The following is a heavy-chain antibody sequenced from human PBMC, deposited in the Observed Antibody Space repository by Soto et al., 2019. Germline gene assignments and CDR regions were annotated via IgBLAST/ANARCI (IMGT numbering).Heavy chain of an antibody. CDR2: FYYGGST. D-gene: IGHD5-12*01. J-gene: IGHJ3*02. Sequence: TSETPSLTCTVSGGYINSGAYYWSWISQHPGKGLEWIGYFYYGGSTYYNPSLRSRITISGDTSKNDFSLSLTSVTAADTAVYYCARDPEMAYIWGQGTMVTVSS. CDR3: ARDPEMAYI. V-gene: IGHV4-31*03. CDR1: GGYINSGAYY.